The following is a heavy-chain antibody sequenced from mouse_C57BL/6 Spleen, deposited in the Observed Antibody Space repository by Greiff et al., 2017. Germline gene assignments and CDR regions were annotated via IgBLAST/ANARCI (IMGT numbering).Heavy chain of an antibody. D-gene: IGHD1-1*02. CDR1: GYTFTSYW. J-gene: IGHJ4*01. Sequence: QVQLQQPGAELVKPGASVKLSCKASGYTFTSYWMHWVKQRPGPGLEWIGMIHPNSGSTNYNEKFKSKATLTVDKSSSTAYMQLSSLTSEDSAVYYCARYQTVVAGDYAMDYWGQGTAVTVSS. V-gene: IGHV1-64*01. CDR3: ARYQTVVAGDYAMDY. CDR2: IHPNSGST.